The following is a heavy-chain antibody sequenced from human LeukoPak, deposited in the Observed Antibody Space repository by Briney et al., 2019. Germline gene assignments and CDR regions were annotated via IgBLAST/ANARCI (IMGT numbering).Heavy chain of an antibody. CDR2: IDSSGSTI. Sequence: QSGGSLRLSCAASGFTFSSYEMNWVRQAPGKGLEWVSYIDSSGSTIHYADSVKGRFTISRDNAKNSLYVQMNSLRAEDTAVYYCARGRGYSRAWYAFDIWGQGTMVTVSS. CDR1: GFTFSSYE. CDR3: ARGRGYSRAWYAFDI. D-gene: IGHD6-19*01. J-gene: IGHJ3*02. V-gene: IGHV3-48*03.